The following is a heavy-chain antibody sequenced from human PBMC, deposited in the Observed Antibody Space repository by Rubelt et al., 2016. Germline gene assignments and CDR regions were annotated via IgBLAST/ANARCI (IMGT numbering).Heavy chain of an antibody. CDR3: ARGYCTNGVCYGGDY. Sequence: QVQLQQWGAGLLKPSETLSLTCAVYGGSFSGYYWSWIRQPPGKGLEWIGEINHSGSTNYNPSLKSRVTVSVDTFKVPFSPKLSSVTAADTAVYYCARGYCTNGVCYGGDYWGQGTLLTVSS. J-gene: IGHJ4*02. V-gene: IGHV4-34*01. D-gene: IGHD2-8*01. CDR1: GGSFSGYY. CDR2: INHSGST.